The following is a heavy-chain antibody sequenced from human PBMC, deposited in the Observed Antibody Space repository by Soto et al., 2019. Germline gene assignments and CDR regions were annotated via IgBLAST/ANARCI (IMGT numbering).Heavy chain of an antibody. CDR2: LSFDGSNK. V-gene: IGHV3-30*18. CDR3: AKGGCSSSSCSFDS. CDR1: RFSFSNFD. J-gene: IGHJ5*01. D-gene: IGHD2-2*01. Sequence: QEQLVESGGGVVQPGMSLRLSCVASRFSFSNFDMHWVRQAPGKGLEWVAALSFDGSNKNYADGVRGRFTISRDNSKNTLYLHMNSLRSDDTAMYYCAKGGCSSSSCSFDSWGQGTLVTV.